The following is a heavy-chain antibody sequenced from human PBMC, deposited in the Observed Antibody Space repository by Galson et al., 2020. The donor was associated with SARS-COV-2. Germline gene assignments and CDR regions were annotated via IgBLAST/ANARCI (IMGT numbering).Heavy chain of an antibody. CDR3: ASSLLWFGEPGGIDY. D-gene: IGHD3-10*01. Sequence: LSLTCAASGFTFSSYGMHWVRQAPGKGLEWVAVISYDGSNKYYADSVKGRFTISRDNSKNTLYLQMNSLRAEDTAVYYCASSLLWFGEPGGIDYWGQGTLVTVSS. CDR1: GFTFSSYG. V-gene: IGHV3-30*03. CDR2: ISYDGSNK. J-gene: IGHJ4*02.